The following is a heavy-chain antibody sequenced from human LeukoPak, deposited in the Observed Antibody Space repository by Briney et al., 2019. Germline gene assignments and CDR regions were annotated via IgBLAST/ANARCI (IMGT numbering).Heavy chain of an antibody. V-gene: IGHV4-31*03. CDR2: IWNSGST. CDR3: ARDVSSMFPNWFDP. Sequence: SETLSLTCSVSGDSISSHTYYWTWIRQHPEKGLEWIGYIWNSGSTNYNPALKSRVTISVDTSKNQFSLKLTSVTAADTAIYYCARDVSSMFPNWFDPWGQGILVIVSS. D-gene: IGHD6-6*01. J-gene: IGHJ5*02. CDR1: GDSISSHTYY.